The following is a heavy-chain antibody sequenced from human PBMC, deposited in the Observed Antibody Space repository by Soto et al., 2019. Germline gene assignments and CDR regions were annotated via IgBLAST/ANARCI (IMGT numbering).Heavy chain of an antibody. D-gene: IGHD3-10*01. CDR3: ARDRGGSGTYQKAY. Sequence: QVQLVQSGAEVKKPGASVKVSCKASGYTFSSYGISWVRQAPGQGLEWMGWIIAYNGNTNDAQKLQCRVTMTTDTSTSTGYMEVRSLRSDDTAVYSCARDRGGSGTYQKAYWGQGTLVTVCS. V-gene: IGHV1-18*01. CDR2: IIAYNGNT. J-gene: IGHJ1*01. CDR1: GYTFSSYG.